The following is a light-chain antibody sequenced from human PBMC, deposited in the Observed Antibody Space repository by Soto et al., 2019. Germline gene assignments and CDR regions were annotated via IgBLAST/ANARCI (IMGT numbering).Light chain of an antibody. CDR2: YTN. CDR1: TSNIGNNY. V-gene: IGLV1-51*01. J-gene: IGLJ2*01. Sequence: QSVLTQPPSVSAAPGQQVTISCSGETSNIGNNYVSWYQQLPGTAPKLLIYYTNNRPSGIPDRFSGSKSGTSATLGITGLQTGDEAFYYCGAWDSSLSGVLFGGGTKLTVL. CDR3: GAWDSSLSGVL.